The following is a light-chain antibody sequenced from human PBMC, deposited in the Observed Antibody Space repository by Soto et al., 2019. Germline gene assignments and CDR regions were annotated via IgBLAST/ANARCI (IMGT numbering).Light chain of an antibody. V-gene: IGKV3-11*01. CDR2: DAS. CDR3: QQRNNWPAIS. Sequence: EIVMTQSPATLSVSPGEGATLFCRASQNVNNCLAWYQQKPGQAPRLLIYDASNRATGIPARFSGSGSGTDFTLNISSLEPEDFTVYYCQQRNNWPAISFGQGTRLEIK. CDR1: QNVNNC. J-gene: IGKJ5*01.